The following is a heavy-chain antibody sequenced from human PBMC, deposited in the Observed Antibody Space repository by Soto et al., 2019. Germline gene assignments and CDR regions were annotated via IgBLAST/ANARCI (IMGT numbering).Heavy chain of an antibody. V-gene: IGHV3-30*18. D-gene: IGHD6-19*01. Sequence: GGSLRLSCAASGFTFSSYGMHWVRQAPGKGLEWVAVISYDGSNKYYADSVKGRFTISRDNSKNTLYLQMNSLRAEDTAVYYCAKDVGQGEAVAEVYYYYGMDVWGQGTTVTVSS. CDR1: GFTFSSYG. CDR3: AKDVGQGEAVAEVYYYYGMDV. J-gene: IGHJ6*02. CDR2: ISYDGSNK.